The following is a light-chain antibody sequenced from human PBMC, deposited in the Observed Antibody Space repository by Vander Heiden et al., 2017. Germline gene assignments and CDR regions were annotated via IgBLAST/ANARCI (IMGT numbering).Light chain of an antibody. CDR3: QQYNNWPPWT. J-gene: IGKJ1*01. Sequence: EIVMTQSPATLSVSPGERAVLSCRASKSGSSNLAWYQQKPGQAPRLLIYSASTRATGIPARFSGSGSGTEFTLTISSLQSEDFAVYYCQQYNNWPPWTFGQGTKVEIK. CDR2: SAS. CDR1: KSGSSN. V-gene: IGKV3-15*01.